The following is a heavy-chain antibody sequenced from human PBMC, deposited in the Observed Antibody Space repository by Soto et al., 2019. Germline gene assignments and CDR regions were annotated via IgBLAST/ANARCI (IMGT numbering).Heavy chain of an antibody. D-gene: IGHD2-15*01. J-gene: IGHJ5*02. CDR1: GGAFRGYY. CDR3: ARERGRYCSGESCYPFGP. Sequence: PSETLSLTCAVYGGAFRGYYWSWIRQPPGKGLEWLGEINDSGSTNYNPSLKSRITISLDTSKKEISLRLSSVTAADTAVYYCARERGRYCSGESCYPFGPWGQGALVTAPQ. V-gene: IGHV4-34*01. CDR2: INDSGST.